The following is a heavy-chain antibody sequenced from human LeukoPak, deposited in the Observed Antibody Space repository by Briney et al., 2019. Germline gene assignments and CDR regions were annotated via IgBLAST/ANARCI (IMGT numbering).Heavy chain of an antibody. Sequence: GRSLRLSCAASGFTFDDYAMHWVRQAPGKGLEWVSGISWNSGSIGYADSVKGRFTISRDNAKNSLYLQMNSLRAEDTALYYCAKDGDKYSYGYWLTHFDYWGQGTLVTVSS. CDR2: ISWNSGSI. J-gene: IGHJ4*02. CDR3: AKDGDKYSYGYWLTHFDY. V-gene: IGHV3-9*01. D-gene: IGHD5-18*01. CDR1: GFTFDDYA.